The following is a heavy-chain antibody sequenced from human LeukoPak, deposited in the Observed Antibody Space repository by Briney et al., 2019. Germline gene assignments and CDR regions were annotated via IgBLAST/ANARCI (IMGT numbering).Heavy chain of an antibody. V-gene: IGHV3-21*01. J-gene: IGHJ4*02. CDR3: ARDTLGSNSPTGLSY. CDR2: ISSSGSP. CDR1: GFTFSRYS. Sequence: GGSLRLSCAASGFTFSRYSMTWVRLAPGKGLEWVSSISSSGSPYYAAYVRDRFFISSDNANNSLKLQINSLRAEDTAIYYCARDTLGSNSPTGLSYWGQGPLVTVSS. D-gene: IGHD1-14*01.